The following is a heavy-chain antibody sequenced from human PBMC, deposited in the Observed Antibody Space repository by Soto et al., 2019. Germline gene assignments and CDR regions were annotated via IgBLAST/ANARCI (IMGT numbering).Heavy chain of an antibody. CDR1: GFTFSSYA. CDR3: ARGLDYDILTGPRPYGMDV. D-gene: IGHD3-9*01. CDR2: ISYDGSNK. V-gene: IGHV3-30-3*01. J-gene: IGHJ6*02. Sequence: PGGSLRFSCAASGFTFSSYAMHWVRQAPGKGLEWVAVISYDGSNKYYADSVKGRFTISRDNSKNTLYLQMNSLRAEDTAVYYCARGLDYDILTGPRPYGMDVWGQGTTVTVSS.